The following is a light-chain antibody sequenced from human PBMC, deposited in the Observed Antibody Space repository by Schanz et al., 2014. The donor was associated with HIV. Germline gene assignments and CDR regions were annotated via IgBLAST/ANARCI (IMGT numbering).Light chain of an antibody. CDR1: QRLSSSY. CDR3: QQYGSSPRT. V-gene: IGKV3-20*01. Sequence: EIVLTQSPGSLSLSPGGRATLSCGASQRLSSSYLAWYQQKRDQPPRLVIYATSTRAAGIPDRFSGTGSGTDFTLTISSLEPEDFAVYYCQQYGSSPRTFGGGTKVEIK. J-gene: IGKJ4*01. CDR2: ATS.